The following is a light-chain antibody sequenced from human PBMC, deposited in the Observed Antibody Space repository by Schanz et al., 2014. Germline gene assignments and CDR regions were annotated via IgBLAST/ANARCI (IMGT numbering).Light chain of an antibody. Sequence: QSALTQPASVSGSPGQSITISCSGTGNDIGMYNLVSWYQQHPGKAPKLIIYEGSARASGVPDRFSGSKSGNTASLTVSGLQAEDEADYYCNSYAGSNNWVFGGGTKLTVL. V-gene: IGLV2-14*02. CDR1: GNDIGMYNL. CDR2: EGS. J-gene: IGLJ3*02. CDR3: NSYAGSNNWV.